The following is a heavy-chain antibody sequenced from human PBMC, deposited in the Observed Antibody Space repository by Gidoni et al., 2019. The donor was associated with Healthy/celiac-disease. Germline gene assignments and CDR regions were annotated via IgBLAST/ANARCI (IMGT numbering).Heavy chain of an antibody. D-gene: IGHD5-12*01. CDR2: IIPIFGTA. Sequence: QVQLVQSGAEVKKPGSSVKVSCKASGGTFSSYAISWVRQAPGQALEWMGGIIPIFGTANYAQKFQGRVTITADESTSTAYMELSSLRSEDTAVYYCARVVYLSRRWLQTPAKYNWFDPWGQGTLVTVSS. J-gene: IGHJ5*02. CDR3: ARVVYLSRRWLQTPAKYNWFDP. CDR1: GGTFSSYA. V-gene: IGHV1-69*01.